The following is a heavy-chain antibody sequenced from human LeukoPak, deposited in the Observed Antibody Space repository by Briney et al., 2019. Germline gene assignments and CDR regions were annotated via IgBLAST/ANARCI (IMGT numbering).Heavy chain of an antibody. Sequence: GASLKISCKGSGYSFTSYWIGWVRRMPGKGLEWMGIIYPGDSDTRYSPSFQGQVTISADKSISTAYLQWSSLKASDTAMYYCARQHYYGSDDNWFDPWGQGTLVTVSS. D-gene: IGHD3-10*01. CDR3: ARQHYYGSDDNWFDP. CDR1: GYSFTSYW. V-gene: IGHV5-51*01. J-gene: IGHJ5*02. CDR2: IYPGDSDT.